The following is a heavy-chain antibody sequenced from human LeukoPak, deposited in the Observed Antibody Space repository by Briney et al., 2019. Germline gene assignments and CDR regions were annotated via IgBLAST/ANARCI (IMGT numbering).Heavy chain of an antibody. Sequence: PSGTLSLTCAVSGGSISSSNWWSWVRQPPGKGLEWIGTIYYSGSTYYSPSLKSRVTISVDTSKTQFSLKLSSVTAADTAVYYCARHWLRGATKPGYMDVWGKGTTVTVSS. J-gene: IGHJ6*03. CDR1: GGSISSSNW. CDR3: ARHWLRGATKPGYMDV. D-gene: IGHD1-26*01. CDR2: IYYSGST. V-gene: IGHV4-4*02.